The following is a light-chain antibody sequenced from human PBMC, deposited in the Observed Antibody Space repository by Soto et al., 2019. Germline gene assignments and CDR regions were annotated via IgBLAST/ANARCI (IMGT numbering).Light chain of an antibody. CDR1: SGHSTYA. V-gene: IGLV4-69*01. J-gene: IGLJ3*02. Sequence: QPVLTQSPSASASLGASVKLTCTLSSGHSTYAIAWHQQQPEKGPRFLMNLDSAGRNSKGDEIPDRSSGSRSGAERYLPISGLPCEDEDDYYCQTWGSGFRVFGGGTTLTVL. CDR2: LDSAGRN. CDR3: QTWGSGFRV.